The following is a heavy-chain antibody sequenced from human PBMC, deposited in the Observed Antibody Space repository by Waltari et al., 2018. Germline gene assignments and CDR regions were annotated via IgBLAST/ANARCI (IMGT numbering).Heavy chain of an antibody. Sequence: QVQLVQSGAEVKKPGSSVKVSCKASGGTFSSYAIRWVRQASGPGLGWRGGIIPIFGTANYAQKFQGRVTITADESTSTAYMELSSLRSEDTAVYYCARVRDVVGSYAPYLPYYYYYMDVWGKGTTVTISS. V-gene: IGHV1-69*12. CDR1: GGTFSSYA. CDR3: ARVRDVVGSYAPYLPYYYYYMDV. CDR2: IIPIFGTA. J-gene: IGHJ6*03. D-gene: IGHD5-12*01.